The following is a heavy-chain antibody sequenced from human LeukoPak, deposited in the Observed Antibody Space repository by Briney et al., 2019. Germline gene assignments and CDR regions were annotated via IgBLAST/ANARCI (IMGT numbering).Heavy chain of an antibody. Sequence: PSETLSLTCTVSGGSISSYYWSWIRQPPGKGLEWIGYIYYSGSTNYNPSLKGRVTLSVDTSKNQFSLRLSSVTAADTAVYYCARLPLRSHFDYWGQGTLVTVSS. V-gene: IGHV4-59*08. CDR1: GGSISSYY. CDR2: IYYSGST. CDR3: ARLPLRSHFDY. J-gene: IGHJ4*02.